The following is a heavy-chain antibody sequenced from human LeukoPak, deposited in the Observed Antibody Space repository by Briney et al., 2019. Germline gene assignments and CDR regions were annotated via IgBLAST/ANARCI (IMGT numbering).Heavy chain of an antibody. Sequence: SETLSLTCAVYGGSFSGYYWSWIRQPPGKGLEWIGEINHSGSTNYNPSLKSRVTISVDTSKNQFSLKLSSVTAADTAVYYCARHGPRRNYYYGSGKRYYYYYMDVWGKGTTVTISS. CDR2: INHSGST. J-gene: IGHJ6*03. V-gene: IGHV4-34*01. D-gene: IGHD3-10*01. CDR3: ARHGPRRNYYYGSGKRYYYYYMDV. CDR1: GGSFSGYY.